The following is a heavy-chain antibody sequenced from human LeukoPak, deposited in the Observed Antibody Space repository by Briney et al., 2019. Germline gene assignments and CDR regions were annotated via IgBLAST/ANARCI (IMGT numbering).Heavy chain of an antibody. CDR3: ARGTRQLVRLGFDY. D-gene: IGHD6-13*01. CDR2: INQDGSEK. Sequence: GGSLRLSCAVSGFTFSSYWMSWVRQAPGKGLEWVANINQDGSEKYYVDSVEGRFTISRDSAKNSLYLQMDSLRVEDTAIYYCARGTRQLVRLGFDYWGQGTLVTVSS. J-gene: IGHJ4*02. V-gene: IGHV3-7*01. CDR1: GFTFSSYW.